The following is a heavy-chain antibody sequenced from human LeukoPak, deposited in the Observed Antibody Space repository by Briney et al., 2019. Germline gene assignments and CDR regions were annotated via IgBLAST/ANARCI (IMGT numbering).Heavy chain of an antibody. V-gene: IGHV3-30*02. Sequence: GGSLRLSCAASGFTFSDYGMHWVRQAPGKGLEWVAFIRLDGSNKYYADSVQGRFTISRDNSKNTSYLQMNSLRADDTAVFYCAKDGVILAPGESWYMDVWGSGTPVTVSS. J-gene: IGHJ6*03. CDR2: IRLDGSNK. D-gene: IGHD3-10*01. CDR1: GFTFSDYG. CDR3: AKDGVILAPGESWYMDV.